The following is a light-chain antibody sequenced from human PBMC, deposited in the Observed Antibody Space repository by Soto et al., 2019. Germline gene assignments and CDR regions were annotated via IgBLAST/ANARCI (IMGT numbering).Light chain of an antibody. CDR2: EVS. CDR3: ASYTSRSTSVI. Sequence: QSALTQPASVSGSPGQSITISCPGTSSDVGGYKYVSWYQENPDKAPKLIIFEVSNRPSGISSRFSGSKSVKTASLTISGLHAEDEADYYCASYTSRSTSVIFGRGTKLTVL. CDR1: SSDVGGYKY. J-gene: IGLJ2*01. V-gene: IGLV2-14*01.